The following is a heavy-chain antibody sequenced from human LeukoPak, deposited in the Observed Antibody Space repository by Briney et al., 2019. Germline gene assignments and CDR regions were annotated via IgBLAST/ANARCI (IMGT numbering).Heavy chain of an antibody. D-gene: IGHD3-10*01. CDR1: GGSISSYY. CDR3: ARYVYGSGSYYNWFDP. Sequence: SETLSLTCTVSGGSISSYYWSWIRQPPGKGLEWIGYIDYSGSTNYNPSLKSRVTISVDTSKKQFSLKLSSVTAVDTAVYYCARYVYGSGSYYNWFDPWGQGTLVTVSS. V-gene: IGHV4-59*01. CDR2: IDYSGST. J-gene: IGHJ5*02.